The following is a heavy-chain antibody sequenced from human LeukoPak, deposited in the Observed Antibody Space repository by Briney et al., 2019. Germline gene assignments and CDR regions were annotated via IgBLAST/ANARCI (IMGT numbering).Heavy chain of an antibody. CDR1: GFAFGDYW. D-gene: IGHD3-22*01. V-gene: IGHV3-74*01. J-gene: IGHJ4*02. Sequence: GGSLRLSCAASGFAFGDYWMHWVRQGPGKRLVWLSRINSDGSDIGFADFVKGRFTTSRDNAKNTPYLHMSSLRAEDTGVYYCASTKSDYHDSSGPNFWGQGTLVTVSS. CDR2: INSDGSDI. CDR3: ASTKSDYHDSSGPNF.